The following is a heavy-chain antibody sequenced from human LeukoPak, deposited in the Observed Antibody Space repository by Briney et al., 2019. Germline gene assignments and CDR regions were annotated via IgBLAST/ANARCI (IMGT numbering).Heavy chain of an antibody. V-gene: IGHV3-7*01. CDR1: GFTFSSHW. CDR3: ARDSEYSSSFAFDI. D-gene: IGHD6-13*01. J-gene: IGHJ3*02. Sequence: GGSLRLSCAASGFTFSSHWMTRVRQAPGKGLERVANINQDGSERYYVDSVKGRFTISRDNAKNSLYLQMNSLRAVDTAVYYCARDSEYSSSFAFDIWGQGTMVTVSS. CDR2: INQDGSER.